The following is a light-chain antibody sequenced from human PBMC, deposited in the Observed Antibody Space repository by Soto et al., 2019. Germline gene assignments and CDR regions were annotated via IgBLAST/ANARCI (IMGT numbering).Light chain of an antibody. Sequence: EIVLTQSPDTLSLSPGERATLSCRPSQSIVSSSLGWYQQKPGQPPRLLIYGASNRASGLPDRFSGSASGTDFTLTISGLEPEDFAVFYCQHYGSGGQTFGQGTKLEIK. CDR1: QSIVSSS. CDR3: QHYGSGGQT. CDR2: GAS. V-gene: IGKV3-20*01. J-gene: IGKJ2*01.